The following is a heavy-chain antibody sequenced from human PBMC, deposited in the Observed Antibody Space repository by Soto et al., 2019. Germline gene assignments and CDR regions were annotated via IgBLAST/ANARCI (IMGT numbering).Heavy chain of an antibody. Sequence: QVQLVQSGAELKKPGASVRVSCKSSGNTFHNYAIHWVRQAPRQRPEWMGWINGGNGNTYYSEHFQGRVTFTRDTSASTVYMELRGLRSEDTAIYYCARDASGYSGSHYIDYFKYWGQGALVTVSS. CDR3: ARDASGYSGSHYIDYFKY. V-gene: IGHV1-3*01. D-gene: IGHD1-26*01. CDR1: GNTFHNYA. CDR2: INGGNGNT. J-gene: IGHJ4*02.